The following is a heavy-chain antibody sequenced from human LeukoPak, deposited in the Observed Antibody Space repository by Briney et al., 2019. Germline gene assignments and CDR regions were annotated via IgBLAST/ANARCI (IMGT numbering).Heavy chain of an antibody. CDR1: GFTFSSYA. Sequence: GASLRLSCAASGFTFSSYAMSWVRQAPGKGLEWVSAISGSGGSTYYADSVKGRFTISRDNSKNTLYLQMNSLRAEDTAVYYCAKGTPQYSSSWYYFDYWGLGTLVTVSS. J-gene: IGHJ4*02. D-gene: IGHD6-13*01. V-gene: IGHV3-23*01. CDR3: AKGTPQYSSSWYYFDY. CDR2: ISGSGGST.